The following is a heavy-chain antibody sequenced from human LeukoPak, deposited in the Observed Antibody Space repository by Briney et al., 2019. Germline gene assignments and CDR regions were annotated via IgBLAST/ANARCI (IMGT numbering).Heavy chain of an antibody. D-gene: IGHD1-26*01. CDR1: GYSISSGYY. CDR3: ARDNWELLKYRDAFDI. V-gene: IGHV4-38-2*02. Sequence: LETLSLTCTVSGYSISSGYYWGWIRQPPGKGLEWIGSIHHTGRTYYNPSLKSRVTISVDTSKNQFSLKLSSVTAADTAVYYCARDNWELLKYRDAFDIWGQGTMVTVSS. J-gene: IGHJ3*02. CDR2: IHHTGRT.